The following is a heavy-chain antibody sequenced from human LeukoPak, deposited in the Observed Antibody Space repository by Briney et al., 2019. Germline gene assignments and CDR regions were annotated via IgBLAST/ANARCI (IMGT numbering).Heavy chain of an antibody. CDR2: IKQDGSEK. Sequence: GGSLRLSCAASGFTFSNAWMSWVRQAPGKGLEWVANIKQDGSEKYYVDSVKGRFTISRDNAKNSLYLQMNSLRAEDTAVYYCARDARYFDWLLSRYFDYWGQGTLVTVSS. V-gene: IGHV3-7*01. CDR3: ARDARYFDWLLSRYFDY. CDR1: GFTFSNAW. D-gene: IGHD3-9*01. J-gene: IGHJ4*02.